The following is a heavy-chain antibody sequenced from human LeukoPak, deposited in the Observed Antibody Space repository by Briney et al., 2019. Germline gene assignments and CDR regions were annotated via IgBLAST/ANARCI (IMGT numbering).Heavy chain of an antibody. CDR2: IIPIFGTA. D-gene: IGHD6-6*01. J-gene: IGHJ6*02. CDR3: ARDHGSSSLMYYYGMDV. Sequence: GASVKVSCKASGGTFSSYAISWVRQAPGQGLEWMGGIIPIFGTANYAQKFQGRVTITADESTSTAYMELSSLRSEDTAVYYCARDHGSSSLMYYYGMDVWGQGTTVTVSS. V-gene: IGHV1-69*13. CDR1: GGTFSSYA.